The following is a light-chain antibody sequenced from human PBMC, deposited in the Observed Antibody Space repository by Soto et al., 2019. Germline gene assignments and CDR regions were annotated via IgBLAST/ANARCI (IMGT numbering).Light chain of an antibody. J-gene: IGKJ4*01. CDR3: QQRSSWPLT. Sequence: EIVLTQSPATLSLSPGERATLSCRASQSVSSSLAWYQQKPGQTPRLLIYDASNRATGIPARFSGSGSGTDFTLTVSSLEPEDFAVYYCQQRSSWPLTFGGWTKVAIK. CDR1: QSVSSS. CDR2: DAS. V-gene: IGKV3-11*01.